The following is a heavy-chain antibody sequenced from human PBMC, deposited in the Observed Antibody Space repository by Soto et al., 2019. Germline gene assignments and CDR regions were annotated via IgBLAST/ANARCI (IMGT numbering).Heavy chain of an antibody. J-gene: IGHJ3*01. V-gene: IGHV1-3*01. D-gene: IGHD4-17*01. CDR1: GYTFTTYA. CDR2: INAGYGNT. CDR3: ARRLDYGGNSFGAFDV. Sequence: ASVKVSCKASGYTFTTYAMHWVRQAPGQRLEWMGWINAGYGNTKFSQKFQGRVTITTDTPTATAYMEVSSLRSEDTAVYYCARRLDYGGNSFGAFDVWGQGTVVTVSS.